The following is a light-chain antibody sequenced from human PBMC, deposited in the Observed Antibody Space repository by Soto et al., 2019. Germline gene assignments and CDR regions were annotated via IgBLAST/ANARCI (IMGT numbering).Light chain of an antibody. V-gene: IGKV1-33*01. J-gene: IGKJ3*01. Sequence: DIQMTQSPSSLSASVGDRVTITCQASQDISNYLNWYQQKPGKAPKLLIYDASNLETGVPSRFRESGFGNVFTSTISTLQLEVLETYFCKQDNNPLFTSGLGTKLAIK. CDR1: QDISNY. CDR2: DAS. CDR3: KQDNNPLFT.